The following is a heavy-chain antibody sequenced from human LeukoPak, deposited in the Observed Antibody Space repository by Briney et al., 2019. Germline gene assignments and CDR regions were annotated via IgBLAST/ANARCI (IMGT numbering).Heavy chain of an antibody. Sequence: SETLSLTCAVYGGSFSGYYWSWIRQPPGKGLEWIGEINHSGSTNYNPSLKSRVTISVDTSKNQFSLKLSSVTAADTAVYYCARRGYYDSSGYSGWFDPWGQGTLVTVSS. V-gene: IGHV4-34*01. CDR1: GGSFSGYY. CDR2: INHSGST. D-gene: IGHD3-22*01. CDR3: ARRGYYDSSGYSGWFDP. J-gene: IGHJ5*02.